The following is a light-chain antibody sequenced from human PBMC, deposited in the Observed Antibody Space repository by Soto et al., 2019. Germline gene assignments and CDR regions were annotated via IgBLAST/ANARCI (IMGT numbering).Light chain of an antibody. V-gene: IGKV1-5*01. J-gene: IGKJ4*01. CDR2: DAS. Sequence: DIQMTQSPSTLSASVGDRVTITCRASQSISSWLAWYQQKPGKAPKLLIYDASSLESGVPSRFSGSGSGTEFTVTISCLQPDDFAAYYCHQYNSYSQLTLGGGTKVEIK. CDR3: HQYNSYSQLT. CDR1: QSISSW.